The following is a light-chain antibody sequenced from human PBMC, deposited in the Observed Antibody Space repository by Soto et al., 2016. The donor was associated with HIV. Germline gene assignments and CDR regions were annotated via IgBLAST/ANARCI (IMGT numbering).Light chain of an antibody. Sequence: DIQMTQTPSSLSASVGDRVTITCRSSQSINSYLNWYQQKPGKAPKLLIYGTSSNIAGVPSRFSGSGSGTDFSLTINSLHPDDFATYYCQQYNSYPRTFGQGTKVDTK. V-gene: IGKV1-39*01. CDR2: GTS. CDR1: QSINSY. J-gene: IGKJ1*01. CDR3: QQYNSYPRT.